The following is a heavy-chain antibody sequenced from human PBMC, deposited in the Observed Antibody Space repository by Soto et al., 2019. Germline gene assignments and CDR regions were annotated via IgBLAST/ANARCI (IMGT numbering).Heavy chain of an antibody. J-gene: IGHJ4*02. V-gene: IGHV3-23*01. CDR3: AKDLNSGDDNYYFDY. Sequence: GGSLRLSCAASGFTFSSYAMSWVRQAPGKGLEWVSAISGSGGSTYYADSVKGRFTISRDNSKNTLYLQMNSLRAEDTAVYYCAKDLNSGDDNYYFDYWGQGTLVTVSS. CDR2: ISGSGGST. CDR1: GFTFSSYA. D-gene: IGHD4-17*01.